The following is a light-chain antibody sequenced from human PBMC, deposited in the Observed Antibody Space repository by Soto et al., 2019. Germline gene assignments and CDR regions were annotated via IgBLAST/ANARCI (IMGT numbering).Light chain of an antibody. CDR2: GAS. Sequence: EIVLTQSPGTLSLSPGERATLSCRASQIVSSSYLAWYQQKPGQAPRLLIYGASFRATGIPDRFSGSGSGSDFNLAISRLEPQEFPLYYCQQSGNSPRTFGQATKVEIK. CDR3: QQSGNSPRT. J-gene: IGKJ1*01. V-gene: IGKV3-20*01. CDR1: QIVSSSY.